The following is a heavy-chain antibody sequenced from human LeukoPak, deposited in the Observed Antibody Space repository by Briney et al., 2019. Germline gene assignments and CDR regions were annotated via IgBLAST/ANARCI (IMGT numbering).Heavy chain of an antibody. CDR3: ARARDGYNSSRAGDY. Sequence: GSLRLSCAASGFAFSSYWMHWVRQAPGKGLVWVSRINGDGSSTSCVDSVKGRFTISRDNAKNTLYLQMNSLRAEDTAVYYCARARDGYNSSRAGDYWGQGTLVTVSS. D-gene: IGHD5-24*01. J-gene: IGHJ4*02. CDR2: INGDGSST. V-gene: IGHV3-74*01. CDR1: GFAFSSYW.